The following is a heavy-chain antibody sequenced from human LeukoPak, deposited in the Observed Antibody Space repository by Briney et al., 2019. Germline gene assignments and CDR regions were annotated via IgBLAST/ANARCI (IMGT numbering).Heavy chain of an antibody. Sequence: GASVKVSCKASGGTFSSYAINWVRQAPGQGLEWMGRIIPILGIANYAQKFQGRVTITADKSTSTAYMELSSLRSEDTAVYYCARSLTPTPFWSGYSSDYWGQGTLVTVSS. CDR2: IIPILGIA. V-gene: IGHV1-69*04. D-gene: IGHD3-3*01. CDR3: ARSLTPTPFWSGYSSDY. J-gene: IGHJ4*02. CDR1: GGTFSSYA.